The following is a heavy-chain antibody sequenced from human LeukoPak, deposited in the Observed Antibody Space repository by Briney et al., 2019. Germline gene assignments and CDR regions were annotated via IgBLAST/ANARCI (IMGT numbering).Heavy chain of an antibody. V-gene: IGHV3-30*04. Sequence: PGRSLRLSCAASGFTFSDYAMHWVRQAPGKGLEWVAIISYDESNKYYADSVKDRFTISRDNSKNTLYLQMNSLRAEDTAVYYCASIGERYLQTEHYFHHWGQGILVTVSS. D-gene: IGHD3-3*01. J-gene: IGHJ1*01. CDR3: ASIGERYLQTEHYFHH. CDR2: ISYDESNK. CDR1: GFTFSDYA.